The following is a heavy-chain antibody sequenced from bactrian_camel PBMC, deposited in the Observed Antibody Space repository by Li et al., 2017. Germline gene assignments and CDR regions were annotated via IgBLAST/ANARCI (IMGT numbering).Heavy chain of an antibody. D-gene: IGHD3*01. J-gene: IGHJ4*01. CDR1: GLTTYPENC. CDR2: IAERDGST. Sequence: HVQLVESGGGSVQAGGSLKLSCAVSGLTTYPENCMAWFRQAEGKEREGVAGIAERDGSTFYGASVKGRFTISKDRARNTLYLQMNDLKPEDSAMYYCAHDPGRACDRDVKFTPHFGYAGQGTQVTVS. V-gene: IGHV3S63*01.